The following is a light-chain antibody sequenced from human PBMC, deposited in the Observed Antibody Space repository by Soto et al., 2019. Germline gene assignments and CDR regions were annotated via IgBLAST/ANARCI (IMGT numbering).Light chain of an antibody. J-gene: IGKJ1*01. Sequence: DIRMTQSRSSLSASVGDRVTNACRASHGISNYLAWFQQKPGKARRCLIYAVSSLQSGVPSKFSGSGSGTNFTLTISSLQAEDFATYYCQQYNTYPWTFGQGTKVEIK. CDR3: QQYNTYPWT. CDR1: HGISNY. V-gene: IGKV1-16*02. CDR2: AVS.